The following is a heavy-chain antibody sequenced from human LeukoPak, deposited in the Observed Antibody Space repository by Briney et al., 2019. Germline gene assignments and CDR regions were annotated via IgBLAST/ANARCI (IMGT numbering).Heavy chain of an antibody. CDR1: AFTFSSHP. CDR2: ICSSIGCT. CDR3: ARISLAPSDNFDS. J-gene: IGHJ4*02. Sequence: GGSLRLSCAASAFTFSSHPMGWIRRAPGKGLEWVSSICSSIGCTYYADSVRGRFAISRDDSKNTLYLQMNSLRAEDTAVYYCARISLAPSDNFDSWGQGTLVTVSS. V-gene: IGHV3-23*01. D-gene: IGHD1-1*01.